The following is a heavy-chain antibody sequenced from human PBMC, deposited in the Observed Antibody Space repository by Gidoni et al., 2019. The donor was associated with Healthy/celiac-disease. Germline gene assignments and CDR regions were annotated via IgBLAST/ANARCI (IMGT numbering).Heavy chain of an antibody. Sequence: QVQLVESGGGVVQPGRSLRLSCAASGFTFSSYAMHWVRQAPGKGLEWVAVISYDGSNKYYADSVKGRFTISRDNSKNTLYLQMNSLRAEDTAVYYCARDRNSSGWYRGRFGYWGQGTLVTVSS. CDR3: ARDRNSSGWYRGRFGY. D-gene: IGHD6-19*01. J-gene: IGHJ4*02. V-gene: IGHV3-30-3*01. CDR1: GFTFSSYA. CDR2: ISYDGSNK.